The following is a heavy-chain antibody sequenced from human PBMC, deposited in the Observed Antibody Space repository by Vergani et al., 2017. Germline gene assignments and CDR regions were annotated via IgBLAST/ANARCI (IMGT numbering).Heavy chain of an antibody. J-gene: IGHJ3*01. D-gene: IGHD3-10*01. CDR1: GDSISRSHYY. CDR2: ISSSGSP. CDR3: ARPVGPSAIADGYHV. Sequence: QVQLQQWGAGLLKPSETLSLSCRVSGDSISRSHYYWGFIRQPPGKGLEWIGSISSSGSPYYNPTLKSRLAFSVDTSKNLFSLRLKSVTATDTGMYYCARPVGPSAIADGYHVWGQGTMVTVS. V-gene: IGHV4-39*02.